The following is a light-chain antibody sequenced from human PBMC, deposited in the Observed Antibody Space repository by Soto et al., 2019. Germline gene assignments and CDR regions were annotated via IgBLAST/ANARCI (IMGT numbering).Light chain of an antibody. CDR3: QQLNSYPLT. CDR2: AAS. V-gene: IGKV1-9*01. CDR1: KGISSS. J-gene: IGKJ4*01. Sequence: IQLTQSPSSLSASVGDRVTITCRASKGISSSLGWYQQKPGKAPKLLIYAASTLQRGVPSRFSGSGSGTDFTLTISSLQPEDFATYYCQQLNSYPLTFGGGTKVEIK.